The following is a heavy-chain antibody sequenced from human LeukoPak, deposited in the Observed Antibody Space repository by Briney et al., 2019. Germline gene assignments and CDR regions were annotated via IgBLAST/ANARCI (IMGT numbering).Heavy chain of an antibody. CDR3: AKDYYDSSGWLYYFDY. CDR2: ISGDGGST. CDR1: GFTSDDYA. J-gene: IGHJ4*02. Sequence: PGGSLRLSSAAPGFTSDDYAMHWVRQTPGKGLEWVSLISGDGGSTYYADSVKGRFTISRDNSKNSLYLQMNSLRTEDTALYYCAKDYYDSSGWLYYFDYWGQGTLVTVSS. V-gene: IGHV3-43*02. D-gene: IGHD6-19*01.